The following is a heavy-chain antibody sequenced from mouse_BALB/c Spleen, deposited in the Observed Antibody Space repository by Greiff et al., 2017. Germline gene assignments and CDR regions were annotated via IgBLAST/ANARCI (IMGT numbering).Heavy chain of an antibody. Sequence: QVQLQQPGAELVKPGASVKLSCKASGYTFTSYWMHWVKQRPGQGLEWIGEINPSNGRTNYNEKFKSKATLTVDKSSSTAYMQLSSLTSEDSAVYYCARCGIYDGYYYFDYWGQGTTLTVSS. D-gene: IGHD2-3*01. CDR1: GYTFTSYW. CDR2: INPSNGRT. J-gene: IGHJ2*01. CDR3: ARCGIYDGYYYFDY. V-gene: IGHV1S81*02.